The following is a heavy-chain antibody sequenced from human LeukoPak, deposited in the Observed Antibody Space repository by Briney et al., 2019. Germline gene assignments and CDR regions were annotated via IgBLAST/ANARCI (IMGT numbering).Heavy chain of an antibody. D-gene: IGHD3-10*01. CDR3: ARGISFGVTNFDY. CDR2: IYYSGST. V-gene: IGHV4-59*01. CDR1: GGSISSYY. Sequence: SETLSLTCTVSGGSISSYYWSWIRQPPGKGLEWIGYIYYSGSTNYNPSLKSRVTISVDTSKNQFSLKLSSVTAADTAVYYCARGISFGVTNFDYWGQGTLVTVSS. J-gene: IGHJ4*02.